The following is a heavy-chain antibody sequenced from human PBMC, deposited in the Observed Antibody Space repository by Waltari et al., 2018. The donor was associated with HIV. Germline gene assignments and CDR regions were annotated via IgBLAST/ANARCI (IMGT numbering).Heavy chain of an antibody. J-gene: IGHJ4*02. CDR2: INVGNSKT. CDR3: AREGAGDIYYLEY. D-gene: IGHD3-16*02. Sequence: QVQLVQSRAEVKRPGASVKVSCKTSGYTFTNYAVHWVRQAPGQRLESMGWINVGNSKTNYAQKFQGRLIITRDTSASVAYMELTRLKSEDTAVYFCAREGAGDIYYLEYWGQGTLVTVSS. V-gene: IGHV1-3*01. CDR1: GYTFTNYA.